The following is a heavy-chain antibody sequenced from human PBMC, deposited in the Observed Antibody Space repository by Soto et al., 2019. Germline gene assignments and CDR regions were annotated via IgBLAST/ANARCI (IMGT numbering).Heavy chain of an antibody. CDR1: GYTFTSYD. Sequence: GASVKVSCKASGYTFTSYDINWVRQATGQGLEWMGWMNPNSGNTGYAQKFQGRVTMTRNTSISTAYMELSSLRSEDTAVYYCARIYYGDYDLHHDAFDIWGQGTMVTVSS. V-gene: IGHV1-8*01. CDR3: ARIYYGDYDLHHDAFDI. J-gene: IGHJ3*02. D-gene: IGHD4-17*01. CDR2: MNPNSGNT.